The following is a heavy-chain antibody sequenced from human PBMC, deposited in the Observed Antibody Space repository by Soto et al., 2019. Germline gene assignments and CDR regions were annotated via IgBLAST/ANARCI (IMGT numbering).Heavy chain of an antibody. V-gene: IGHV3-30-3*01. D-gene: IGHD3-22*01. CDR3: ALFSMIVVVNRPDDAFDI. J-gene: IGHJ3*02. CDR1: GFTFSSYA. CDR2: ISYDGSNK. Sequence: QVQLVESGGGVVQPGRSLRLSCAASGFTFSSYAMHWVCQAPGKGLEWVAVISYDGSNKYYADSVKGRFTISRDNSKNTLYLQMNSLRAEDTAVYYCALFSMIVVVNRPDDAFDIWGQGTMVTVSS.